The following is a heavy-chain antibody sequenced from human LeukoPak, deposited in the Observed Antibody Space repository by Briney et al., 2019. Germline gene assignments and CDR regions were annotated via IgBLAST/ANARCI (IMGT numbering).Heavy chain of an antibody. J-gene: IGHJ4*02. D-gene: IGHD1-26*01. Sequence: SETLSLTCSVSGVSISTYYWIWIRQPPAKGLEWMGFFSYSGSTKYNPSLKSRVTISVDTSKNQFSLKLSSVTAADTAVYYCARQLRYSGSYLLPYYFDYWGQGTLVTVSS. CDR2: FSYSGST. V-gene: IGHV4-59*08. CDR3: ARQLRYSGSYLLPYYFDY. CDR1: GVSISTYY.